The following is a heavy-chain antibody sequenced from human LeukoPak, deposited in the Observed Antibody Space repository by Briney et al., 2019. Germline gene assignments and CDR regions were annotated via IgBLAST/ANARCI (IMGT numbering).Heavy chain of an antibody. CDR3: ARQGLWFGESSPYNWFDP. V-gene: IGHV1-18*01. CDR2: ISAYNGNT. J-gene: IGHJ5*02. CDR1: GYTFTSYG. D-gene: IGHD3-10*01. Sequence: ASVKVSCKASGYTFTSYGISWVRQAPGQGLEWMGWISAYNGNTNYAQKLQGRVTMTTDTSTSTAYMELRSLRSDDTAVYYCARQGLWFGESSPYNWFDPWGQGTLVTVSS.